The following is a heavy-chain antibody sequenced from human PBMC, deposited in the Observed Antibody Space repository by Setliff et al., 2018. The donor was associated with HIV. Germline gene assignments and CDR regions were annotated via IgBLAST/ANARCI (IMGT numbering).Heavy chain of an antibody. V-gene: IGHV3-30*02. CDR1: GFTFSNYG. D-gene: IGHD1-26*01. CDR3: ARDKWASGFDF. Sequence: PGGSLRLSCEISGFTFSNYGMHWVRQAPGKGLEWVAFIRYDGSDKYYVDSVKGRFTISRDNARNSFYLQMNSLRVDDTAVYFCARDKWASGFDFWGHGTLVTVSS. CDR2: IRYDGSDK. J-gene: IGHJ4*01.